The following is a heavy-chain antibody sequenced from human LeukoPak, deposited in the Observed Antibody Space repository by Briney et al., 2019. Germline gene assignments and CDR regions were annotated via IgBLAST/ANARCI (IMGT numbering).Heavy chain of an antibody. D-gene: IGHD4-17*01. CDR3: ARGRAVTTYYYFDY. CDR1: CGSISSYY. CDR2: IYYSGST. V-gene: IGHV4-59*01. Sequence: SETLFLTCTVSCGSISSYYWSWIRQPPGKGLEWIGYIYYSGSTNYNPSLKSRVTISVDPSKNQFSLKLSSVTAADTAVYYCARGRAVTTYYYFDYWGQGTLVTVSS. J-gene: IGHJ4*02.